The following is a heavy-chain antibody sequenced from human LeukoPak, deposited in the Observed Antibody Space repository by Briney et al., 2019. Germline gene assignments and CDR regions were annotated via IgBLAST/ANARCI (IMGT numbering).Heavy chain of an antibody. CDR1: GYTFTDYY. V-gene: IGHV1-2*02. Sequence: ASVKVSCKASGYTFTDYYIHWVRQAPGQGLEWMGWINPSSGGTNYAQKFQGRVTVTRVTSINTAYMELTRLTSDDTAVYYCAIDYGSGSYYLDYWGQGTLVTVSS. CDR3: AIDYGSGSYYLDY. CDR2: INPSSGGT. D-gene: IGHD3-10*01. J-gene: IGHJ4*02.